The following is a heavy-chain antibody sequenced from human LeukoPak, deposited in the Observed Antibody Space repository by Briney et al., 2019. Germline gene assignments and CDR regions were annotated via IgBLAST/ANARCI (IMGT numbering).Heavy chain of an antibody. CDR1: GYTFTSYD. D-gene: IGHD3-10*01. J-gene: IGHJ4*02. V-gene: IGHV1-8*01. CDR3: VAIWFGELIEDY. CDR2: VNPNSGYT. Sequence: GASVKVSCKASGYTFTSYDINWVRQATGQGLEGMGWVNPNSGYTGYAQKFQGRVTMTRNTSISTAYMELSSLRSEDPAVYYCVAIWFGELIEDYWGQGTLVTVSS.